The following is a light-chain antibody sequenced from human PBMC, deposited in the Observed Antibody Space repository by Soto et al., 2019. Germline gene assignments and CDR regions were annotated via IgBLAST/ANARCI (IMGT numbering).Light chain of an antibody. CDR3: QQYGSSPIV. CDR1: PSVSSSY. V-gene: IGKV3-20*01. Sequence: EIVLTQSPGTLSLSPGERATLSCRASPSVSSSYLAWYQQKPGQAPRLLIYGASSRATGIPDRFSGSGSGTDFTLTISRLEPEDFAVYYCQQYGSSPIVFGQGTRLESK. J-gene: IGKJ5*01. CDR2: GAS.